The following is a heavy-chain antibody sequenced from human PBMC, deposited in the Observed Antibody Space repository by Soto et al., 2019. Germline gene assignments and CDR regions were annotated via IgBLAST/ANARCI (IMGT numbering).Heavy chain of an antibody. V-gene: IGHV1-18*01. J-gene: IGHJ5*02. CDR3: AREEVAYYYGSGTPGGWFDP. D-gene: IGHD3-10*01. CDR2: ISAYHGNT. CDR1: GYTFTSYG. Sequence: QVQLVQSGAEVKKPGASVKVSCKASGYTFTSYGIRWVRQAPGQGLEWMGGISAYHGNTNYAQKLQGRVTMTTDTSTSTAYMELRSLRSDDTAVYYCAREEVAYYYGSGTPGGWFDPWGQGTLVTVSS.